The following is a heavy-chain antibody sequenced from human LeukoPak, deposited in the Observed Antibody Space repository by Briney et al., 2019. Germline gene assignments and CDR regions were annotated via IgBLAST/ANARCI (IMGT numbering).Heavy chain of an antibody. CDR1: GFTVSSNY. V-gene: IGHV3-53*01. CDR2: IDSGGST. Sequence: PGGSLRLSCAASGFTVSSNYMRWVRPAPGRGVACVSVIDSGGSTYYADSVMGRFTISRDNSKNTLYLQMNSLRAEDTAVYYCARVSVVPRGYFGYWGQGTLVTVSS. CDR3: ARVSVVPRGYFGY. J-gene: IGHJ4*02. D-gene: IGHD4-23*01.